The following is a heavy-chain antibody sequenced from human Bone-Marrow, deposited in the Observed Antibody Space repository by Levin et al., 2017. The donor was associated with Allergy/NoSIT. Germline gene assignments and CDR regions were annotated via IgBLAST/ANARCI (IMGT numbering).Heavy chain of an antibody. Sequence: GGSLRLSCAASGFTFSSYWMTWVRQAPGKGLEWVANIKQDGSEKYYVDSVKGRFTISRDNAKNSLYLQMNGLRAGDTAVYYCARERGYGMDVWGQGTTVTVSS. CDR2: IKQDGSEK. J-gene: IGHJ6*02. V-gene: IGHV3-7*01. CDR3: ARERGYGMDV. CDR1: GFTFSSYW.